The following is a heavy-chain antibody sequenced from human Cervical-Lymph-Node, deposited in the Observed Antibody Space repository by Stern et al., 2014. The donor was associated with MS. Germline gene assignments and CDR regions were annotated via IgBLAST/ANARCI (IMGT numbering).Heavy chain of an antibody. CDR2: IYPGDSDT. V-gene: IGHV5-51*01. J-gene: IGHJ5*02. CDR3: ARQDSRGFDP. D-gene: IGHD6-13*01. Sequence: EVQLAESGAVVKKPGESLKISCKAAGYSFTTYWIAWVRQMPGKGLEWMGFIYPGDSDTTYSPSFQGQVTFSADKSISTAYLHWSSLKASDSAMYFCARQDSRGFDPWGQGTLVTVSS. CDR1: GYSFTTYW.